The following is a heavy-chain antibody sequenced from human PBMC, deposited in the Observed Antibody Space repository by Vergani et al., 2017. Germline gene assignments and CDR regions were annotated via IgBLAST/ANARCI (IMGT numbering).Heavy chain of an antibody. CDR1: GFTFSSYG. CDR2: IWYDGSNK. V-gene: IGHV3-33*01. CDR3: AREVLRYFDWSRGQFDP. J-gene: IGHJ5*02. Sequence: QVQLVESGGGVVQPGRSLRLSCAASGFTFSSYGMHWVRQAPGKGLEWVAVIWYDGSNKYYADSVKGRFTISRDNSKNPLYRQMNSLRAEDTAVYYCAREVLRYFDWSRGQFDPWGQGTLVTVSS. D-gene: IGHD3-9*01.